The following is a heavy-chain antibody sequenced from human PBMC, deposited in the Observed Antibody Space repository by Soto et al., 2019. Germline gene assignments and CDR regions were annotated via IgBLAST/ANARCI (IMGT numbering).Heavy chain of an antibody. CDR2: IYYIGTT. D-gene: IGHD5-18*01. CDR3: ARSGSKYGANAFDI. Sequence: PXGTLSLTCTVSGGSISGYYWNWIRQPPGKGLEYIGHIYYIGTTNYNPSLKSRATISVDTSKNQFSLKLTSVTAADTAVYFCARSGSKYGANAFDIWDQGTMVTVSS. V-gene: IGHV4-59*01. CDR1: GGSISGYY. J-gene: IGHJ3*02.